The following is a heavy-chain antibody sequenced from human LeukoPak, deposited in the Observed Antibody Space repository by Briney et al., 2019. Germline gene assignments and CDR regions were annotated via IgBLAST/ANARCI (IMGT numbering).Heavy chain of an antibody. Sequence: TTSETLSLTCTVSGGSTSSSSYYWGWIRQPPGKGLEWIGSIYYSGSTYYNPSLKSRVTISVDTSKNQFSLKLSSVTAADTAVYYCARYCSSTSCPPGFDPWGQGTLVTVSS. V-gene: IGHV4-39*01. CDR3: ARYCSSTSCPPGFDP. D-gene: IGHD2-2*01. J-gene: IGHJ5*02. CDR2: IYYSGST. CDR1: GGSTSSSSYY.